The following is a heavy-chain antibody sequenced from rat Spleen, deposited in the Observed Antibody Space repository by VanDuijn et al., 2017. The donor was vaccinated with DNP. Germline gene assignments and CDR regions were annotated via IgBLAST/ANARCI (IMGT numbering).Heavy chain of an antibody. CDR2: IGSDGYAP. J-gene: IGHJ2*01. V-gene: IGHV5-20*01. CDR1: GFTFSDYY. CDR3: TTEAADY. Sequence: EVQLVESGGGLVQPGRSLKLSCAASGFTFSDYYMAWVRQAPTRGLEWVAYIGSDGYAPYYGVSVKGRFTISRDNAKSTLYLQMNSLRSEDMATYYCTTEAADYWGQGVMVTVSS.